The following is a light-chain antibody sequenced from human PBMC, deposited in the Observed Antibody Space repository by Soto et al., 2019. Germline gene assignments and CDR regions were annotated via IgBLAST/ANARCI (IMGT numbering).Light chain of an antibody. CDR3: SSKAGSNNLGVV. Sequence: QSALTQPPSTSGSPGQSVAISCTGTSSDVGGYNDVSWYQQHPGKAPKLMIYEVTKRPSGVPDRFSGSKSGNTASLTVSGLQADDEADYYCSSKAGSNNLGVVFGGGTQLTVL. J-gene: IGLJ2*01. CDR1: SSDVGGYND. V-gene: IGLV2-8*01. CDR2: EVT.